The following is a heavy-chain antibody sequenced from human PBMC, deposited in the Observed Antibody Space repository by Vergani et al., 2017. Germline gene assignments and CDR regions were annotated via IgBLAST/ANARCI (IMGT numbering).Heavy chain of an antibody. V-gene: IGHV1-2*02. J-gene: IGHJ5*02. CDR1: GYTFTGYY. Sequence: QVQLVQSGAEVKKPGASVKVSCKASGYTFTGYYMHWVRQAPGQGLEWMGWINPNSGGTNYAQKFQGRVTMTRDTSISTAYMELSRLGSDDTAVYYCARAPTEVVVTAMCWFDPWGQGTLVTVSS. CDR3: ARAPTEVVVTAMCWFDP. CDR2: INPNSGGT. D-gene: IGHD2-21*02.